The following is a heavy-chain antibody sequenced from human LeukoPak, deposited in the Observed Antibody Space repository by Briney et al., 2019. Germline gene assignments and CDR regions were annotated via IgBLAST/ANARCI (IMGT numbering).Heavy chain of an antibody. V-gene: IGHV3-74*01. CDR2: INSDGSST. Sequence: GGSLRLSCAASGFTFSSYWMHWVRQAPGKGLVWVSRINSDGSSTSYADSVKGRFTISRDNAKNTLYLQMNSLRAEDTAVYNCARDADWNYFIGGMDVWGQGTTVTVSS. J-gene: IGHJ6*02. CDR1: GFTFSSYW. D-gene: IGHD1-7*01. CDR3: ARDADWNYFIGGMDV.